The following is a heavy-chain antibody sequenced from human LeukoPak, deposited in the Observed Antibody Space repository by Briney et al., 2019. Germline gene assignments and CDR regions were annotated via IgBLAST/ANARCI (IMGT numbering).Heavy chain of an antibody. V-gene: IGHV6-1*01. CDR1: GDSVSSNSAA. Sequence: SQTLSLTCAISGDSVSSNSAAWNWIRQSPSRGLEWLGRTYYRSKWYNDYAVSVKSRITINPDTSKNQFSLQLNSVTPEDTAVYYCARALAGYCSGGSCYSGNWFDPWGQGTLVTVSS. CDR2: TYYRSKWYN. D-gene: IGHD2-15*01. CDR3: ARALAGYCSGGSCYSGNWFDP. J-gene: IGHJ5*02.